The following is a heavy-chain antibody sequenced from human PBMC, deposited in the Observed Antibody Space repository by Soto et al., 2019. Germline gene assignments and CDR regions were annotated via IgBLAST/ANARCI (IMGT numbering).Heavy chain of an antibody. J-gene: IGHJ4*02. CDR3: AKIGDSSSVSLPLVLLDH. D-gene: IGHD6-6*01. CDR2: IPGSSTST. V-gene: IGHV3-23*01. CDR1: GFTFSSYA. Sequence: PGGSLRLSCAASGFTFSSYAMSWVRQSPGKGLDWVSPIPGSSTSTYYAGSVRGRFTISRDNSKNTLYLQMNSLRVEDTAVYYCAKIGDSSSVSLPLVLLDHWGQGALVTVSS.